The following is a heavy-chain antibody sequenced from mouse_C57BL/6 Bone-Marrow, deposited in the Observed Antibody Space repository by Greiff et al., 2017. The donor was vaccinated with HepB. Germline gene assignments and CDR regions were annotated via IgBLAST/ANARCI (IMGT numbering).Heavy chain of an antibody. CDR1: GFSLTSYG. V-gene: IGHV2-6*01. CDR2: IWGVGST. Sequence: QVQLKESGPGLVAPSQSLSITCTVSGFSLTSYGVDWVRQSPGKGLEWLGVIWGVGSTNYNSALKSRLSISKDNSKSQVFFKMNSLQADDTAIYYCAKSLVGSTFAYWGQGTLVTVSA. J-gene: IGHJ3*01. D-gene: IGHD2-2*01. CDR3: AKSLVGSTFAY.